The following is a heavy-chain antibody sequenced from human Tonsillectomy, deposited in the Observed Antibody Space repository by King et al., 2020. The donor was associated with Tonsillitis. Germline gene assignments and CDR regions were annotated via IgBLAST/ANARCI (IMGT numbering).Heavy chain of an antibody. D-gene: IGHD3-22*01. Sequence: QLVQSGGGLIQPGGSLRLSCAASGFTVSSNYMSWVRQAPGKGLEWVSVIYSGGSTYYADSVKGRSTISRDNAKNTLYLQMNSLRAEDTAVYYGARVNYYDSSGSDYWGQGTLVTVSS. J-gene: IGHJ4*02. CDR1: GFTVSSNY. V-gene: IGHV3-53*01. CDR3: ARVNYYDSSGSDY. CDR2: IYSGGST.